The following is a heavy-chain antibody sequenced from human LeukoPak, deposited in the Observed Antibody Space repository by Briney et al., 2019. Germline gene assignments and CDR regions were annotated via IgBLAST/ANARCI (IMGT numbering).Heavy chain of an antibody. D-gene: IGHD6-13*01. CDR3: ARDSIAAAGTGLDY. V-gene: IGHV3-53*01. Sequence: RGSLRLSCAASGFTVSSNYMSWVRQAPGKGLEWVSVIYSGGSTYYADSVKGRFTISRDNSKNTLYLQMNSLRAEDTAVYYCARDSIAAAGTGLDYWGQGTLVTVSS. J-gene: IGHJ4*02. CDR2: IYSGGST. CDR1: GFTVSSNY.